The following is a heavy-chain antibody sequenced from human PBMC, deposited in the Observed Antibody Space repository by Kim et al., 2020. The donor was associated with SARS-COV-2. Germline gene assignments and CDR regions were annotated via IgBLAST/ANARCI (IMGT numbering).Heavy chain of an antibody. V-gene: IGHV4-39*01. D-gene: IGHD3-9*01. J-gene: IGHJ6*02. CDR1: GGSISSSSYY. CDR3: ARGGVLRYFGVHYYYYGMDV. Sequence: SETLSLTCTVSGGSISSSSYYWGWIRQPPGKGLEWIGSIYYSGSTYYNPSLKSRVTISVDTSKNQFSLKLSSVTAADTAVYYCARGGVLRYFGVHYYYYGMDVLGQGTTVTVSS. CDR2: IYYSGST.